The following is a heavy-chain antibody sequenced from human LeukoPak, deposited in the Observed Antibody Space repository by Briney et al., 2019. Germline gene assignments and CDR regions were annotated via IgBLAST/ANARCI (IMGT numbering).Heavy chain of an antibody. V-gene: IGHV4-59*01. Sequence: PSETLSLTCTVSGGSISSSYWSWIRQPPGKGLEWIGYIYYGGSTNYNPSLKSRVTISVDTSKHQFSLKLSSVTAADTAVYYCASSFCSSTSCPNWFDPWGQGTLVTVSS. CDR2: IYYGGST. J-gene: IGHJ5*02. CDR3: ASSFCSSTSCPNWFDP. D-gene: IGHD2-2*01. CDR1: GGSISSSY.